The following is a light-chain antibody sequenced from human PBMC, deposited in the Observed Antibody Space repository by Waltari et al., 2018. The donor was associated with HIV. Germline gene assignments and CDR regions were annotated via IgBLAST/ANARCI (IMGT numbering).Light chain of an antibody. Sequence: QSVLNQPPSASGTPGQRVTLPCSGSSSHTEFNYVYWYQQVPGTAPKLLIYKNDQWPSGVPDRFSASKSGTSASLVISGLRSEDEADYYCAAWDDRLSGRVFGTGTRVTVL. J-gene: IGLJ1*01. CDR1: SSHTEFNY. CDR3: AAWDDRLSGRV. CDR2: KND. V-gene: IGLV1-47*01.